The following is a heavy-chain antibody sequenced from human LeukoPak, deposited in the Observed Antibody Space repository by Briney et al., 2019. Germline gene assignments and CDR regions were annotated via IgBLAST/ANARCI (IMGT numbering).Heavy chain of an antibody. V-gene: IGHV3-53*01. D-gene: IGHD6-19*01. Sequence: PGGSLRLSCAASGFTVSSNYMNWVRQAPGKGLEWVSVIYSGGSTYYADSVKGRFTISRDNSKNTLYLQMNSLRAEDTAVYYCAKLRLVGGYYYAMDVWGQGTTVTVSS. CDR1: GFTVSSNY. CDR3: AKLRLVGGYYYAMDV. CDR2: IYSGGST. J-gene: IGHJ6*02.